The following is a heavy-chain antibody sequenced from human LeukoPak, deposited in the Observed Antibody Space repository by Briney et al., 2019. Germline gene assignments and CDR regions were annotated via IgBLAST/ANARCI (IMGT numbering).Heavy chain of an antibody. D-gene: IGHD5-18*01. J-gene: IGHJ4*02. CDR1: GFTFSIYA. CDR3: AKGSEYSYGYPYYFDY. CDR2: ISGSGGST. Sequence: TGGSLRLSCAASGFTFSIYAMSWVRQAPGKGLEWVPAISGSGGSTYYADSVKGRFTISRDNSKNTLYLQMNSLRAEDTAVYYCAKGSEYSYGYPYYFDYWGQGTLVTVSS. V-gene: IGHV3-23*01.